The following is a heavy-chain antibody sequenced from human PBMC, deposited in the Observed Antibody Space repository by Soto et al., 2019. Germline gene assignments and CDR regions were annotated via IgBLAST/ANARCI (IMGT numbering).Heavy chain of an antibody. Sequence: QVQLVQSGAEVKKPGSSVKVSCNASGGTFRSYAISWVRQAPGQGLGWMGGIIPIFGTANYAQKFQGRVTITADESTSTAYMELSSLRSEDTAVYYCARSYDSTQAVRPYYFYYWGQGTLFTVSS. CDR3: ARSYDSTQAVRPYYFYY. D-gene: IGHD3-22*01. CDR2: IIPIFGTA. V-gene: IGHV1-69*01. J-gene: IGHJ4*02. CDR1: GGTFRSYA.